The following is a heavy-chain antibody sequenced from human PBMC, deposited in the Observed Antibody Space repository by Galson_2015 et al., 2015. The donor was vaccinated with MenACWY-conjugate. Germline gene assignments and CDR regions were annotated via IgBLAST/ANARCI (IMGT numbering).Heavy chain of an antibody. V-gene: IGHV6-1*01. J-gene: IGHJ4*02. CDR1: GDSVSSDSAD. CDR2: TYYRSKWYN. D-gene: IGHD5-18*01. Sequence: CAISGDSVSSDSADWNWITQSPSRGLEWLGRTYYRSKWYNDYAVSVKSRISINPDTSKNQLTLHLNSVTPEDTAVYYCARAALLRGYIFMYFFDYWGQGTLVTVSS. CDR3: ARAALLRGYIFMYFFDY.